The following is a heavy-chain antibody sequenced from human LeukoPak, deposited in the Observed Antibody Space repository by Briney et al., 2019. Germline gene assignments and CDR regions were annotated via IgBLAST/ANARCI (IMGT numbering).Heavy chain of an antibody. CDR1: GFTFSSYA. D-gene: IGHD2-2*01. CDR3: ARLFRVVVPAANTHFDY. V-gene: IGHV3-30-3*01. J-gene: IGHJ4*02. Sequence: GGSLRLSCAASGFTFSSYAMHWVRQAPGKGLEWVAVISYDGNNEYYADSVKGRFTISRDNSKNTPYLQMNSLRAEDTAVYYCARLFRVVVPAANTHFDYWGQGTLVTVSS. CDR2: ISYDGNNE.